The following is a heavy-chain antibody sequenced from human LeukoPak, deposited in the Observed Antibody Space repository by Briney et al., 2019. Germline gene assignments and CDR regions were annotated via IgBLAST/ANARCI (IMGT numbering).Heavy chain of an antibody. J-gene: IGHJ6*03. CDR3: AKSGQLVLYYYYYMDV. V-gene: IGHV3-23*01. Sequence: PGGSLRLSCAASGFTFSSYAMSWVRQAPGKGLEWVSAISGSGGSTYYADSVKGRFTISRDNSKNTLYLQMNSLRAEDTAVYYCAKSGQLVLYYYYYMDVWGKGTTVTVSS. D-gene: IGHD6-13*01. CDR2: ISGSGGST. CDR1: GFTFSSYA.